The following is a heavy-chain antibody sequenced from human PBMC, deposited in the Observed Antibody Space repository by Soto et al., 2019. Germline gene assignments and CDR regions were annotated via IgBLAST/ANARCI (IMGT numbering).Heavy chain of an antibody. J-gene: IGHJ4*02. CDR3: AKATPTIFGVVIIDY. D-gene: IGHD3-3*01. CDR1: GFTFSTYA. V-gene: IGHV3-23*01. Sequence: EVQLLESGGGLVQPGGSLRLSCAASGFTFSTYAMTWVRQAPGKGLEWVSALSGNSGTTYSADSVKGRFTISRDNSRNTLYLQMNSLRPEDTAVYFCAKATPTIFGVVIIDYWGQGTLVTVSS. CDR2: LSGNSGTT.